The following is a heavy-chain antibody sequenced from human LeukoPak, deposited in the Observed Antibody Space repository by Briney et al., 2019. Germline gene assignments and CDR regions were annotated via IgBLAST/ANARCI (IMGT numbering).Heavy chain of an antibody. D-gene: IGHD3-10*01. V-gene: IGHV4-59*01. CDR1: GGPISRYY. CDR3: ARQSMIGGIIDLEH. CDR2: IYYSGST. Sequence: PSETLSLTCTVSGGPISRYYWSWIRQPPGRGLEWIGYIYYSGSTNYNPSLKSRVTISVDTSKNQFSLKLSSVTAADTAMYYCARQSMIGGIIDLEHWGQGTLVTVSS. J-gene: IGHJ4*02.